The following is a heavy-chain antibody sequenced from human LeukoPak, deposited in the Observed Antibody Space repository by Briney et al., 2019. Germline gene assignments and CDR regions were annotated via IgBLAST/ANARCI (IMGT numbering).Heavy chain of an antibody. Sequence: GGSLRLSCAASGFTFNTYAMNWVRQAPGKGLEWVSTVGSGGRTNYADSVKGRFTISRDNSKNTPYLQMNILRAEDTAIYYCVKGQVAFAAPDYWGQGTLVTVSS. CDR1: GFTFNTYA. CDR2: VGSGGRT. J-gene: IGHJ4*02. D-gene: IGHD3-3*02. V-gene: IGHV3-23*01. CDR3: VKGQVAFAAPDY.